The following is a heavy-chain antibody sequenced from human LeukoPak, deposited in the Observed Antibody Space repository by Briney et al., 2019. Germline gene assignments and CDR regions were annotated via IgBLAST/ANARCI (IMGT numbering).Heavy chain of an antibody. V-gene: IGHV3-21*06. Sequence: GGSLRLSCAASGFTFSSYSMNWVRQAPGKGLEWVSSISSNSRYIYYADSMRGRFTISRDNAKNSLYLQMNSLKPEDTAVYYCSRVAEAAAFDSWGQGTLVTVSS. CDR3: SRVAEAAAFDS. CDR2: ISSNSRYI. J-gene: IGHJ4*02. D-gene: IGHD6-13*01. CDR1: GFTFSSYS.